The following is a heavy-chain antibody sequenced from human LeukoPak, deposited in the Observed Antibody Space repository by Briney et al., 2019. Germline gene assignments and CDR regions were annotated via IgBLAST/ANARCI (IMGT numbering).Heavy chain of an antibody. CDR2: IIPIFGRV. D-gene: IGHD3-10*02. Sequence: ASVKVSCKASGGTFSSYVISWVRQAPVQGLEWMGGIIPIFGRVNYAQKFQGRVTITADKSTSTAYMELSSLRSEDTAVYYCARDLKGVRYGMDVWGQGTTVTVSS. CDR3: ARDLKGVRYGMDV. J-gene: IGHJ6*02. CDR1: GGTFSSYV. V-gene: IGHV1-69*06.